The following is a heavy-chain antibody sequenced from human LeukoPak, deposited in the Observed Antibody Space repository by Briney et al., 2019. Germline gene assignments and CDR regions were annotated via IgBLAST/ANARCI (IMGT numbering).Heavy chain of an antibody. J-gene: IGHJ6*02. V-gene: IGHV3-21*04. CDR1: GFTFSSYS. CDR2: ISSSSSYI. CDR3: AKDDYYYGMDV. Sequence: GGSLRLSCAASGFTFSSYSMNWVRQAPGKGLEWVSSISSSSSYIYYADSVKGRFTISRDNAKNSLYLQMHSLRAEDTAVYYCAKDDYYYGMDVWGQGTTVTVSS.